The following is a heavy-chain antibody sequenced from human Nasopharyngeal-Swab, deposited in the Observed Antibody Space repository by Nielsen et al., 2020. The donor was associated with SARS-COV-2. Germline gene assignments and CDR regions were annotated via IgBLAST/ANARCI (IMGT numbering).Heavy chain of an antibody. J-gene: IGHJ4*02. CDR1: GFTFSSYS. V-gene: IGHV3-30*04. Sequence: GESLKISCAASGFTFSSYSIHWVRQAPGKGLEWMAVISYDGSNKYYTDSVKGRFTISRDNSKNTLYLQMNSLRAEDTAVYYCARVAPVAGTGFDYWGQGTLVTVSS. CDR2: ISYDGSNK. CDR3: ARVAPVAGTGFDY. D-gene: IGHD6-19*01.